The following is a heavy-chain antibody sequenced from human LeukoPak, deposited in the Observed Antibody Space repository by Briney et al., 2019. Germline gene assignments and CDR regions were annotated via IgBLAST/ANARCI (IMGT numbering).Heavy chain of an antibody. D-gene: IGHD2-8*02. CDR2: INPKSGAT. CDR1: RYTFDENH. CDR3: ARAGDESTGHYDSLHF. J-gene: IGHJ3*01. V-gene: IGHV1-2*02. Sequence: ASVKVSCKPSRYTFDENHIHWVRQGPGQRPEWRGWINPKSGATDSAQQFQGRLTMTRDTSIGTASMDLSGLRLDDTGIYYCARAGDESTGHYDSLHFWGQGTMVTVSS.